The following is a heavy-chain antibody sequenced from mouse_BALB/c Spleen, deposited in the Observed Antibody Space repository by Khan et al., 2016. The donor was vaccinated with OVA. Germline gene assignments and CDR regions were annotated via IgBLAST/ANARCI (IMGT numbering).Heavy chain of an antibody. Sequence: EVQLVESGPGLVKPSPSLTLTCTITGYSITTDYAWNWIRQFPGNKLEWMCYIRYSGNTKYNQSLKSRISFTRDTSKSQFFLQLKSVTTEYTARYCCARVYVGDFDYWGQGTILTVSS. CDR1: GYSITTDYA. CDR2: IRYSGNT. CDR3: ARVYVGDFDY. J-gene: IGHJ2*01. V-gene: IGHV3-2*02. D-gene: IGHD1-1*01.